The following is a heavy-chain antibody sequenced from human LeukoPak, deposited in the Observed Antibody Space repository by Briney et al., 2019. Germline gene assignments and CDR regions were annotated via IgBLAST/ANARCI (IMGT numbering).Heavy chain of an antibody. D-gene: IGHD3-3*01. CDR1: GGSISSSSYY. V-gene: IGHV4-39*01. Sequence: SETLSLTCTVSGGSISSSSYYWGWIRQPPGKGLELVGSIYYSGSTYYNPSLKSRVTISVDTSKNQFSLKLSSVTAADTAVYYCASYDFWSGMSFDYWGQGTLVTVSS. CDR2: IYYSGST. CDR3: ASYDFWSGMSFDY. J-gene: IGHJ4*02.